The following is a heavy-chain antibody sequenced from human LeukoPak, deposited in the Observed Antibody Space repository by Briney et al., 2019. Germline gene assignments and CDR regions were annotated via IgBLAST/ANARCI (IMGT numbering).Heavy chain of an antibody. D-gene: IGHD3-10*01. J-gene: IGHJ6*02. CDR1: GFTFSGSA. V-gene: IGHV3-73*01. Sequence: GGSLKLSCAPSGFTFSGSAMHWVRHASGKGLEWVGRIRSKANSYATAYAASVKGRFTISRDDSKNTAYLQMNSLKTEDTAVYYCTIAAGGYYYGMDVWGQGTTVTVSS. CDR3: TIAAGGYYYGMDV. CDR2: IRSKANSYAT.